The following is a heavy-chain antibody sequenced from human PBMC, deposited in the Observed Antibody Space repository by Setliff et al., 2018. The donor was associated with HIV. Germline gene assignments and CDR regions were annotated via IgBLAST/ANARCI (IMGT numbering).Heavy chain of an antibody. CDR1: GFTFSDSA. V-gene: IGHV3-73*01. D-gene: IGHD1-1*01. Sequence: GGSLRLSCAASGFTFSDSAMHWVRQASGKGLEWVGRIRSKGYGSATAYAASVKGRFTISRDDSKNTAYLQMDSLKTEDTAVYYCTRHSTDPWSLLDYWGQGTLVTVSS. CDR3: TRHSTDPWSLLDY. J-gene: IGHJ4*02. CDR2: IRSKGYGSAT.